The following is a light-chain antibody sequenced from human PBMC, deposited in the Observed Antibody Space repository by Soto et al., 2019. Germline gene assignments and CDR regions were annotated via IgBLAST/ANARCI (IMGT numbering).Light chain of an antibody. CDR1: SSDVGNYNL. V-gene: IGLV2-23*01. CDR3: CSYAGSTVV. J-gene: IGLJ2*01. Sequence: QSALTQPTSVSGSPGQSLTISCTGTSSDVGNYNLVSWYQQHPGKAPKLMIYEGTKRPSGVSDRFSGSKSGNTASLTTSGLQAEDEADYSCCSYAGSTVVFGGGTKVTVL. CDR2: EGT.